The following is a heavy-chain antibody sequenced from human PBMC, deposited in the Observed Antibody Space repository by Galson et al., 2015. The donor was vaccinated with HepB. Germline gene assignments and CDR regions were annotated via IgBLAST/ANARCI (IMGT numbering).Heavy chain of an antibody. J-gene: IGHJ4*02. CDR3: ARDSLWSDYSASGNYYPFDV. CDR1: GFTFGSNA. CDR2: ISDDGTEQ. V-gene: IGHV3-30*04. D-gene: IGHD3-10*01. Sequence: SLRLSCAASGFTFGSNAMHWVRHTPGKGLAWVAVISDDGTEQYYADSVQGRFTISRDNSKNTLYLLLSSLRVEDTAVYYCARDSLWSDYSASGNYYPFDVWGQGTLVTVSS.